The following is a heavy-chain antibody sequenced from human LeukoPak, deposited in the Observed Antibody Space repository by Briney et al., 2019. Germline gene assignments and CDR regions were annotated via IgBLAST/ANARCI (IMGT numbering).Heavy chain of an antibody. Sequence: ASVKVSCKASGYTFTSYDINWVRQATGQGLEWMGWMNPNSGNTGYSQKFQGRVTMTRNTSISTAYMELSSLRTDATAVYYCARTPRYSGSYHQDYWGQGTLVTVSS. D-gene: IGHD1-26*01. CDR3: ARTPRYSGSYHQDY. V-gene: IGHV1-8*01. CDR1: GYTFTSYD. J-gene: IGHJ4*02. CDR2: MNPNSGNT.